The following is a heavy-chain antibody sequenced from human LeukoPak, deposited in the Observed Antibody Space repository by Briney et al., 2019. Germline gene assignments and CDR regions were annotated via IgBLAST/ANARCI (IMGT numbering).Heavy chain of an antibody. D-gene: IGHD6-6*01. CDR3: ARGVGQLVRTCYNY. J-gene: IGHJ4*02. CDR1: GFAFRSYA. V-gene: IGHV3-30-3*01. CDR2: ISYDGSNK. Sequence: GGSLRLSCTASGFAFRSYAMHWVRQAPGEGLAGVAVISYDGSNKYYADTVKGRFTISRDNSKNTLYLQMNSLRAEDTAVYYCARGVGQLVRTCYNYWGQGTLVTVSS.